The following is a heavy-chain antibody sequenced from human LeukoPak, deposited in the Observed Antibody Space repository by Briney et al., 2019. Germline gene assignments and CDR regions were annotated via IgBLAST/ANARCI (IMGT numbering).Heavy chain of an antibody. CDR3: VKGTSTKYYYYGMDV. CDR2: INSNGGST. CDR1: GFAFSNYA. Sequence: PGGSLRVSCSASGFAFSNYATHWVRQAPGKGLEYVAGINSNGGSTFYADSVKGRFTMSGDNSKNTLYLQMSSLRAEDTAVYYCVKGTSTKYYYYGMDVGGEGTTVTVS. V-gene: IGHV3-64D*06. D-gene: IGHD2-2*01. J-gene: IGHJ6*02.